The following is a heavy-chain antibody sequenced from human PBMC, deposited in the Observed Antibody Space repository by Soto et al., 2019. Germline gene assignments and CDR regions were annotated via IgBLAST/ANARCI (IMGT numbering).Heavy chain of an antibody. D-gene: IGHD3-3*01. CDR2: IYHSGST. J-gene: IGHJ4*02. CDR1: GGSISSGGYS. CDR3: ATRSGYYVDY. Sequence: SETLSLTCAVSGGSISSGGYSWSWIRQPPGKGLEWIGYIYHSGSTNYNPSLKSRVTISVDKSKNQFSLKLSSVTAADTAVYYCATRSGYYVDYWGQGTLVTVSS. V-gene: IGHV4-30-2*01.